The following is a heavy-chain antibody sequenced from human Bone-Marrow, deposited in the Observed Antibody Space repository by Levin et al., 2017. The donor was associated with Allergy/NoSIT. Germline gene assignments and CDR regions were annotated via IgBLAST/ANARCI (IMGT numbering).Heavy chain of an antibody. D-gene: IGHD6-19*01. Sequence: GGSLRLSCAASGFTFSGYAMSWVRQAPGKGLEWVSTISETGYTTFYADSVTGRFTISRDNSKSTLYLQMNSLRAEETAVYYCAKEYSTGWYPYDHWGQGALVAVSS. CDR3: AKEYSTGWYPYDH. CDR1: GFTFSGYA. J-gene: IGHJ4*02. CDR2: ISETGYTT. V-gene: IGHV3-23*01.